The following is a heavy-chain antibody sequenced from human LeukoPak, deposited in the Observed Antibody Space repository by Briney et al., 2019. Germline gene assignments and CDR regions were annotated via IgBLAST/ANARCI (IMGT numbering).Heavy chain of an antibody. CDR3: ARDQYYYDSSAYYYSGSFDY. Sequence: GGSLRLSCSASGFAFSSYSMYWVRQAPGKGLEWVSYISSSTNTIYYADSVKGRFTISRDNAKNSLYLQMNSLRAEDTAVYYCARDQYYYDSSAYYYSGSFDYWGQGTLVTVSS. V-gene: IGHV3-48*04. D-gene: IGHD3-22*01. CDR2: ISSSTNTI. CDR1: GFAFSSYS. J-gene: IGHJ4*02.